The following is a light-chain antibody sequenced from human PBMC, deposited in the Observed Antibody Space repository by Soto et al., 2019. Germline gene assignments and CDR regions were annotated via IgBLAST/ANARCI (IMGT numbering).Light chain of an antibody. Sequence: EIVLTQSPATLSLSPGERATLSCRASQSITTSLAWYQHKRGQAPRLLIYEASNRATGIPARFSGSGSGTDFTLTISSLDPEDFAVYYCQQRSDWPLTFGGGTKVDIK. V-gene: IGKV3-11*01. J-gene: IGKJ4*01. CDR3: QQRSDWPLT. CDR1: QSITTS. CDR2: EAS.